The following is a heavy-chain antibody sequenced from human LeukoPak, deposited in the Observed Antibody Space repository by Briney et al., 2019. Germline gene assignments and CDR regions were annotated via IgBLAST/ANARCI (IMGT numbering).Heavy chain of an antibody. J-gene: IGHJ4*02. V-gene: IGHV1-3*03. D-gene: IGHD3-16*01. CDR3: ARDSTFYDYVWGSSPPQATD. CDR1: GYTFTSYA. CDR2: INAGNGNT. Sequence: ASVKVSCKASGYTFTSYAMHWVRQAPGQRLEWMGWINAGNGNTKYSQEFQGRVTITRDTSASTAYMELSSLRSEDMAVYYCARDSTFYDYVWGSSPPQATDWGQGTLVTVSS.